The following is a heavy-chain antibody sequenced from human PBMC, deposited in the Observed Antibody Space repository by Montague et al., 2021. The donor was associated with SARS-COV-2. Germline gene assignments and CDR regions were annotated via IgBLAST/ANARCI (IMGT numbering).Heavy chain of an antibody. Sequence: SETLSLTCTVSGDSISSYYWSWIRQYPGKGLEWIGYIYYSGSTNYNPSLKSRVTISVDTSKNQFSLKLRSVTAADTAVYYCARGQLWFDYWGQGTLVTVSS. CDR2: IYYSGST. D-gene: IGHD5-18*01. V-gene: IGHV4-59*08. CDR1: GDSISSYY. CDR3: ARGQLWFDY. J-gene: IGHJ4*02.